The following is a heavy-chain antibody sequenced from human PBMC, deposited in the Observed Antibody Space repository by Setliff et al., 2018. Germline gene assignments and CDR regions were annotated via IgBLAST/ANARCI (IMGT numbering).Heavy chain of an antibody. CDR1: GYSFTSYG. CDR3: ARDRFYNSWSGTSITAPHDAFDI. D-gene: IGHD3-3*01. Sequence: ASVKVSCKASGYSFTSYGMHWVRQAPGQGLEWMGWINAGNDNTHYSQKFQGRVTITRDTSASTVYMEVSSLRSEDTAVYFCARDRFYNSWSGTSITAPHDAFDIWGQGTTVTVSS. V-gene: IGHV1-3*01. CDR2: INAGNDNT. J-gene: IGHJ3*02.